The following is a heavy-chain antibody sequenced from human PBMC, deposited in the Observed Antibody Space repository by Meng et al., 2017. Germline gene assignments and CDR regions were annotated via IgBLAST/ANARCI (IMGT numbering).Heavy chain of an antibody. D-gene: IGHD4-17*01. Sequence: VRLKEAGPGRVRPSGALSLPCPVSGGSISSSNWWSWVRQPPGKGLEWIGEIYHSGSTNYNPSLKSRVTISVDKSKNQFSLKLSSVTAADTAVYYCARILYGDQGLDWGQGTLVTVSS. CDR1: GGSISSSNW. CDR3: ARILYGDQGLD. CDR2: IYHSGST. J-gene: IGHJ4*02. V-gene: IGHV4-4*02.